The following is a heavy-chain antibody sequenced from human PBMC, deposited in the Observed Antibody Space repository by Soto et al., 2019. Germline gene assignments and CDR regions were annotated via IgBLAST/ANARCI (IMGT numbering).Heavy chain of an antibody. V-gene: IGHV4-31*03. Sequence: SETLSLTCTVSGGSISSGGYYWSWIRQHPGKGLEWIGYIYYSGSTYYNPSLKSRVTISVDTSKNQFSLKLSSVTAADTAVYYCARQGGIGYGSGSYYNWFDPWGQGTLVTVSS. D-gene: IGHD3-10*01. J-gene: IGHJ5*02. CDR2: IYYSGST. CDR1: GGSISSGGYY. CDR3: ARQGGIGYGSGSYYNWFDP.